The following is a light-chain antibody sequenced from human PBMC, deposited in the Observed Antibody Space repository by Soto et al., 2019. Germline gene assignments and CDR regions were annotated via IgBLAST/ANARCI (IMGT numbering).Light chain of an antibody. CDR2: DVS. J-gene: IGLJ1*01. CDR3: CSYAGSYPLV. CDR1: SSDVGGYNY. Sequence: QSALTQPRSVSGAPGQSVTISCTGTSSDVGGYNYVSWYQQHPGKAPKLMIYDVSKRPSGVPDRFSGSKSGNTASLTISWLQAEDEADYYFCSYAGSYPLVFGTGTKLTVL. V-gene: IGLV2-11*02.